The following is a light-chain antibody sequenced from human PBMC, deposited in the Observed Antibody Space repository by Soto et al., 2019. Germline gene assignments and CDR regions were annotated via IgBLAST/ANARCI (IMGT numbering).Light chain of an antibody. CDR1: QSVSSD. CDR3: KQYDHWPQT. J-gene: IGKJ1*01. Sequence: EIVMTQSPATLSVSAGERATLSCSASQSVSSDLAWYQHKPGQAPRLLIYGAFTRATGIPARFRGRGPGTEFTLTISSLQSVDFAVYYCKQYDHWPQTFGQGTKVDI. V-gene: IGKV3-15*01. CDR2: GAF.